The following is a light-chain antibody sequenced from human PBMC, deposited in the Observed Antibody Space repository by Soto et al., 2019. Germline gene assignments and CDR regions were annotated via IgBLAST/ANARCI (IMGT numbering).Light chain of an antibody. Sequence: EIVLTQSPGPLSLSPGERATLSCRASQSVTSDYLAWYQKKPGQAPRRLIYGASSRDKGIPDRFSGSGSGTDFPLTVSRLEPEDFAVYYCQQYGGSATFGRGTKVEIK. CDR3: QQYGGSAT. CDR2: GAS. V-gene: IGKV3-20*01. J-gene: IGKJ1*01. CDR1: QSVTSDY.